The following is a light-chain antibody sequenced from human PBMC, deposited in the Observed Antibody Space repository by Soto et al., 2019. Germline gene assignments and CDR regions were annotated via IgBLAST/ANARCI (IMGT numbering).Light chain of an antibody. CDR2: WAS. CDR3: QQYYSTPPT. J-gene: IGKJ1*01. CDR1: QSVLYNSNKKIY. Sequence: DIVMTQSPDSLAVSLGERATFNCKSSQSVLYNSNKKIYLAWFQQKPGQPPKLLIYWASTRESGVPDRFSGSGSGTDFTLTISSLQAEDVAVYYCQQYYSTPPTFGQGTKVEIK. V-gene: IGKV4-1*01.